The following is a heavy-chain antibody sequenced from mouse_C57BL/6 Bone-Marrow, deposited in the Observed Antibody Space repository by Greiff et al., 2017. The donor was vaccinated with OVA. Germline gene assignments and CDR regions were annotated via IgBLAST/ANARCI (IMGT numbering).Heavy chain of an antibody. CDR3: AVRRRCAY. CDR2: IYPGDGDT. CDR1: GYAFSSYW. V-gene: IGHV1-80*01. J-gene: IGHJ3*01. Sequence: VQLHQSGAELVKPGASVKISCKASGYAFSSYWMHWVKQRPGQGLEWIGPIYPGDGDTNYNGKFKGKATLTAAKSSSTAYMQLSSLTTEESAVYFCAVRRRCAYWGQGTLVTVSA.